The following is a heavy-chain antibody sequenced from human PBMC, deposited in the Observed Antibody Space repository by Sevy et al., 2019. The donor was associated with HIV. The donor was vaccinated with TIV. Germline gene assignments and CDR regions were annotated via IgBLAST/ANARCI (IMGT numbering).Heavy chain of an antibody. CDR1: GGSISTYY. J-gene: IGHJ5*02. CDR3: ARAPPVRSGDDSLNWFDP. Sequence: KQSQTLSLTCTVSGGSISTYYWSWIRQPPGKGLEYIGYIYYTGSTNYNPSLKSRVTISVDTSKNQFSLNLRSVTAVDTAVYSCARAPPVRSGDDSLNWFDPWGQGTLVTVSS. CDR2: IYYTGST. V-gene: IGHV4-59*01. D-gene: IGHD5-12*01.